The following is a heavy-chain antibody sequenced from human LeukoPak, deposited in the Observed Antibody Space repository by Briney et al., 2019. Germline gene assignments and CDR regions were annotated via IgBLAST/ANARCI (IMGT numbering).Heavy chain of an antibody. CDR1: GFIFSSYA. D-gene: IGHD5-12*01. J-gene: IGHJ4*02. CDR2: ISGSGGSI. Sequence: GSLRLSCAASGFIFSSYAMSWVRQAPGQGLEWVSVISGSGGSIYDADSVKGRFTISRDNSKNTLYLQMNSLRVEDTAVYYCAKTRGGVVATTSDYWGQGTLVTVSS. V-gene: IGHV3-23*01. CDR3: AKTRGGVVATTSDY.